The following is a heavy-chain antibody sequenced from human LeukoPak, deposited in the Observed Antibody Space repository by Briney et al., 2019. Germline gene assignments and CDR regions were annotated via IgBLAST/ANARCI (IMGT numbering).Heavy chain of an antibody. CDR3: AREQWLAPDY. V-gene: IGHV3-21*01. D-gene: IGHD6-19*01. CDR2: ISGSSSYI. Sequence: GGSLRLSCAASGFTLSSYSMNWVRQAPGKGLEWVSAISGSSSYIYYADSVKGRFTISRDNAKNSLYLQMNSLRAEDTAVYYCAREQWLAPDYWGQGTLVTVSS. CDR1: GFTLSSYS. J-gene: IGHJ4*02.